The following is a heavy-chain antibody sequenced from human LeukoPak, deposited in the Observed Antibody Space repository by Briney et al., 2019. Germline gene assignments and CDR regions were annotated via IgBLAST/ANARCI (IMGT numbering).Heavy chain of an antibody. CDR3: AREVSGSDYYRAYDY. V-gene: IGHV4-4*07. CDR1: GGSISTYY. D-gene: IGHD3-3*01. Sequence: SETLSLTCTVSGGSISTYYWSWIRQPAGKGLEWIGRLSSSGTTNYNTSLKSQVTMSVDTSTNQLSLNLTSVTAADTAVYYCAREVSGSDYYRAYDYWGQGTLVTVSS. CDR2: LSSSGTT. J-gene: IGHJ4*02.